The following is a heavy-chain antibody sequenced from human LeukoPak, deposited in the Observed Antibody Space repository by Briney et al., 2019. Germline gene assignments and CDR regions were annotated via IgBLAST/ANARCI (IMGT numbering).Heavy chain of an antibody. J-gene: IGHJ4*02. V-gene: IGHV4-39*01. D-gene: IGHD6-19*01. CDR3: ARMKTGLVRVSFDY. CDR2: IYYIGST. CDR1: GGSISSTRYY. Sequence: PSETLSLTCTVSGGSISSTRYYWGWIRQPPGKGLEWIGSIYYIGSTYYNPSLKSRVTISVDTSKNQFSLKLSSVTAADTAVYYCARMKTGLVRVSFDYWGQGTLVTVSS.